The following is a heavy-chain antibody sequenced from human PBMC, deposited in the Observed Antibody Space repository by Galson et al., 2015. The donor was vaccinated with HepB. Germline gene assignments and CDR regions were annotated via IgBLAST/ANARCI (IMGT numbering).Heavy chain of an antibody. CDR3: ARAPYYYDSSGYSPYFDY. D-gene: IGHD3-22*01. V-gene: IGHV4-30-4*01. J-gene: IGHJ4*02. CDR2: IYYSGST. Sequence: TLSLTCAVSGGSISSGGYYWRWIRQPPGKGLEWIGYIYYSGSTYYNPSLKSRVTISVDTSKNQFSLKLSSVTAADTAVYYCARAPYYYDSSGYSPYFDYWGQGTLVTVSS. CDR1: GGSISSGGYY.